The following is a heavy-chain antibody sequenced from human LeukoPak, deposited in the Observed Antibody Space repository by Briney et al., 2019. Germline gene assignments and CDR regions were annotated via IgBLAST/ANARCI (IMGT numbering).Heavy chain of an antibody. CDR2: IKQDGSEK. Sequence: SGGSLRLSCAASGFTFSDYYMSWIRQAPGKGLEWVANIKQDGSEKYYVDSVKGRFTISRDNAKNSLYLQMNSLRAEDTAVYYCARDEGSSGYYYRCWGQGTLVTVSS. J-gene: IGHJ4*02. D-gene: IGHD3-22*01. V-gene: IGHV3-7*01. CDR1: GFTFSDYY. CDR3: ARDEGSSGYYYRC.